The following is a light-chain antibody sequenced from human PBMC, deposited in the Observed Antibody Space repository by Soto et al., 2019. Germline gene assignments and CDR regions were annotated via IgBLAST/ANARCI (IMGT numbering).Light chain of an antibody. CDR3: QHYNSYSMYT. CDR1: QGISRW. Sequence: DIQMTQSPSTLSASLGDRVTITCWASQGISRWLAWYQQKPGKAPKVLIYDASNLESGVPSRFSGSGSGTEFTLTISSLQPDDFATYYCQHYNSYSMYTFGQGTKLEI. J-gene: IGKJ2*01. CDR2: DAS. V-gene: IGKV1-5*01.